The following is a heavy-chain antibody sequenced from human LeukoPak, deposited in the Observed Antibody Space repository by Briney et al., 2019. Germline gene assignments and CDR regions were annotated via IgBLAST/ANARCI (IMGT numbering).Heavy chain of an antibody. CDR2: INHSGST. V-gene: IGHV4-34*01. CDR1: GGSFSGYY. Sequence: SETLSLTCAVYGGSFSGYYWSWIRQPPGKGLEWIGEINHSGSTNYNPSLKSRVTISVDTSKNQFSLKLSSVTAADTAVYYCARVPRRNYYHYYMDVWGKGTTVTISS. D-gene: IGHD1-1*01. J-gene: IGHJ6*03. CDR3: ARVPRRNYYHYYMDV.